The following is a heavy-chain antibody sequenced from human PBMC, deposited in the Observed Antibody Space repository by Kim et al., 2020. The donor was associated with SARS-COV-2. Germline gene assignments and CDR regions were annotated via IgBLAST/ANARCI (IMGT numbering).Heavy chain of an antibody. Sequence: GGSLRLSCAASGFTFSSYAMHWVRQAPGKGLEWVAVISYDGSGKYYADSVRGRFTIGRDNSKNTLYLQVNSLRPDDTAVFYCARGGEDFVQVVPSTPDYWGQGTLVTVSS. CDR3: ARGGEDFVQVVPSTPDY. J-gene: IGHJ4*02. CDR1: GFTFSSYA. V-gene: IGHV3-30*04. CDR2: ISYDGSGK. D-gene: IGHD2-15*01.